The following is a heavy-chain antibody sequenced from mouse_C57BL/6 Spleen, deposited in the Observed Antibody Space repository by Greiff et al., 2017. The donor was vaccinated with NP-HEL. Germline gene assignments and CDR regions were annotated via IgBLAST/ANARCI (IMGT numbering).Heavy chain of an antibody. D-gene: IGHD1-1*01. Sequence: EESGPGLVKPSQSLSLTCSVTGYSITSGYYWNWIRQFPGNKLEWMGYISYDGSNNYNPSLKNRISITRDTSKNQFFLKLNSVTTEDTATYYCARRGYYGSSRYWYYDVWGTGTTVTVAS. CDR2: ISYDGSN. CDR3: ARRGYYGSSRYWYYDV. CDR1: GYSITSGYY. V-gene: IGHV3-6*01. J-gene: IGHJ1*03.